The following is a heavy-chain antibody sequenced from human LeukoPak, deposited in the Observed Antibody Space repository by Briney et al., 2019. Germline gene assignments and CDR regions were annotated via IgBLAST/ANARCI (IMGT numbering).Heavy chain of an antibody. CDR2: ISGSGGSA. Sequence: GGSLRLSCAASGFTFSSYAMSWVRQAPGKGQEWVSAISGSGGSAYYADSVKGRFTISRDNSKNTLYLQMNSLRAEDTAVYYCAKDQGSGWYDGFDYWGQGTLVTVSS. CDR3: AKDQGSGWYDGFDY. V-gene: IGHV3-23*01. CDR1: GFTFSSYA. J-gene: IGHJ4*02. D-gene: IGHD6-19*01.